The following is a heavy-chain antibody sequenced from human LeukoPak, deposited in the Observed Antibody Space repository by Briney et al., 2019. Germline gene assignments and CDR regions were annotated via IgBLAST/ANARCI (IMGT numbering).Heavy chain of an antibody. CDR2: IYYSGST. CDR3: ASLRYGPGSYYS. CDR1: GGSISGGGYY. Sequence: SETLSLTCTVSGGSISGGGYYWSWIRQHPGKGLEWIGYIYYSGSTYYNPSLKSRVTISVDTSKNQFSLKLSSVTAADTAVYYCASLRYGPGSYYSWGQGTLVTVSS. D-gene: IGHD3-10*01. J-gene: IGHJ4*02. V-gene: IGHV4-31*03.